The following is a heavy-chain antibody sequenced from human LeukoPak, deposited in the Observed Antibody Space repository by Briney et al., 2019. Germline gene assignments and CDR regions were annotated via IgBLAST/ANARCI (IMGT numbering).Heavy chain of an antibody. CDR2: IGTAGDT. J-gene: IGHJ6*02. Sequence: GGSLRLSCEASGITFSTSDMHWVRQAPGKGLEWVSVIGTAGDTYYADSVKGRFTVSRENAKNSLYLQMNSLRAGDTAVYYCARGSVRVGMDVWGQGTTVTVSS. CDR3: ARGSVRVGMDV. D-gene: IGHD6-13*01. V-gene: IGHV3-13*01. CDR1: GITFSTSD.